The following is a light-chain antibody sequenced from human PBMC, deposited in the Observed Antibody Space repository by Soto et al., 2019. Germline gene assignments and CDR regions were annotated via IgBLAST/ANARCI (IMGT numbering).Light chain of an antibody. V-gene: IGKV3-15*01. CDR3: QQYNSWPPLT. J-gene: IGKJ4*01. Sequence: EIVMTQSPATLSVSPGERATLSCRASQSVSSNLAWYQQKPGQAPRLLIYGASTRATGIPARFSGSGSGTEFTLTISSLQSEDLAVYYCQQYNSWPPLTFGGGTKLEI. CDR1: QSVSSN. CDR2: GAS.